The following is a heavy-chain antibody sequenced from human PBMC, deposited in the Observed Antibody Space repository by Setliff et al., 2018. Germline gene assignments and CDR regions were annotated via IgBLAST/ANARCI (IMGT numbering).Heavy chain of an antibody. CDR3: VRVGREYGDSGGHDAFRN. CDR1: GASVINYD. J-gene: IGHJ1*01. Sequence: SETLSLTCNVYGASVINYDWNWIRQSAGEGLEWLGRIYSDGRSSYNPSLKSRISMSLDASKNEIFLKMSSLTAADTARYYCVRVGREYGDSGGHDAFRNWGQGKMVTVSS. CDR2: IYSDGRS. V-gene: IGHV4-4*07. D-gene: IGHD4-17*01.